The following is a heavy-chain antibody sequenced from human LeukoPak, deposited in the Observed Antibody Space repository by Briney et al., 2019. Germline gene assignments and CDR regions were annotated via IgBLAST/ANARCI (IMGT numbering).Heavy chain of an antibody. D-gene: IGHD3-3*01. CDR3: ASSYYDFWSGYSVDY. CDR1: GGSISSGGYY. CDR2: IYYSGST. Sequence: SETLSLTCTVSGGSISSGGYYWSWIRQHPGKGLEWIGYIYYSGSTYYNPSLKSRVTISVDTSKNQFSLKLSSVTAADTAVYYCASSYYDFWSGYSVDYWGQGTLVTVSS. J-gene: IGHJ4*02. V-gene: IGHV4-30-4*08.